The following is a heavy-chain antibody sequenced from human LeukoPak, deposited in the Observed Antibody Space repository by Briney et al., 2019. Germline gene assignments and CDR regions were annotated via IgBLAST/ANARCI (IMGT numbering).Heavy chain of an antibody. CDR2: IYYSGST. Sequence: SETLSLTCTVSGGSISSYYWSWIRQPPGKGLEWIGYIYYSGSTNYNPSHKSRVTISVDTSKNQFSLKLSSVTAADTAVYYCARGIYYYGSGSYPWFDPWGQGTLVTVSS. J-gene: IGHJ5*02. V-gene: IGHV4-59*01. CDR3: ARGIYYYGSGSYPWFDP. CDR1: GGSISSYY. D-gene: IGHD3-10*01.